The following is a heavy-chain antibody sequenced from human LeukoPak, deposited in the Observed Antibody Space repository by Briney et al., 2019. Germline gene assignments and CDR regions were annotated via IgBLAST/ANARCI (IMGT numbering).Heavy chain of an antibody. CDR3: ARDFYGSGSYFDY. V-gene: IGHV3-30-3*01. Sequence: GGSLRLSCAASGFTFSSYAMHWVRQAPGKGLEWVAVISYDGSNKYYADSVKGRFTISRDNSKNTLYLQMNSLRAEDTAVYYCARDFYGSGSYFDYWGQGTLVTVSS. D-gene: IGHD3-10*01. CDR2: ISYDGSNK. J-gene: IGHJ4*02. CDR1: GFTFSSYA.